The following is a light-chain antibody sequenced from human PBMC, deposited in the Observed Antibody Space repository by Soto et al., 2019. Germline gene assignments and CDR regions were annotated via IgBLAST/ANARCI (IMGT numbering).Light chain of an antibody. CDR1: QSVSSSY. CDR2: GAS. V-gene: IGKV3-20*01. Sequence: EIVLTQSPGTLSLSPGERATLSCRASQSVSSSYLAWYQQKPGQAPRLLIYGASSRATGIPDRFSGSGSGTDITLTISRLEPEDFAVYYWQQYGSSLSFGQGTKLEIK. CDR3: QQYGSSLS. J-gene: IGKJ2*01.